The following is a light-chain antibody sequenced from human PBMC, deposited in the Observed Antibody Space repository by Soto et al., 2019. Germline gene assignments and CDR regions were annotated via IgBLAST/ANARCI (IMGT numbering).Light chain of an antibody. CDR1: SSDVGGYNY. V-gene: IGLV2-11*01. Sequence: HCVLKHPPSGFRCPGQSVTIPLPGNSSDVGGYNYVSWYQQHPGKAPKLMIYDVSKRPSGVPDRFSGSKSGNTASLTISGLQAEDEADYYCCSYAGSYFFGTGTKVTVL. CDR3: CSYAGSYF. J-gene: IGLJ1*01. CDR2: DVS.